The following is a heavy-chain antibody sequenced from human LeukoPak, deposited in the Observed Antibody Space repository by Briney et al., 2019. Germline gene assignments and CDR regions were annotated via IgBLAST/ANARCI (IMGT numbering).Heavy chain of an antibody. CDR3: RGEPLGAVAYYFDY. CDR1: GGSISSYY. J-gene: IGHJ4*02. V-gene: IGHV4-4*07. Sequence: SETLSLTCTVSGGSISSYYWSWIRQPAGKGLEWIGRIYTSGSTNYNPSLKSRVTMSVDTSKNQFSLKLSSVTAADTAVYYCRGEPLGAVAYYFDYGGRGTLVTVSS. D-gene: IGHD4-23*01. CDR2: IYTSGST.